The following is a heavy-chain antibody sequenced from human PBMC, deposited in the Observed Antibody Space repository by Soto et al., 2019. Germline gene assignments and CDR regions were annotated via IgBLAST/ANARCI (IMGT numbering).Heavy chain of an antibody. CDR3: ARVAAYGGNSGFDY. CDR2: TYYRSKWYN. CDR1: GDSVSSNSAA. Sequence: PSQTLSLTCAISGDSVSSNSAALNWIRQSPSRGLERLGRTYYRSKWYNDYAVSVKSRITINPDTSKNQFSLQLNSVTPEDTAVYYCARVAAYGGNSGFDYWGQGTLVTVSS. J-gene: IGHJ4*02. D-gene: IGHD2-21*02. V-gene: IGHV6-1*01.